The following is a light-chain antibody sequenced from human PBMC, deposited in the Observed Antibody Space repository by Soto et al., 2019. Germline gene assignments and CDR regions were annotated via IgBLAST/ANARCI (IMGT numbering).Light chain of an antibody. CDR1: QSISSY. Sequence: DIQMTQSPSSLSASVGDRVTITCRASQSISSYLNWYQQKPGKAPKLLIYAASSLQSGVPSRFSGSGSGTDFYLTISSLQPEDFATYYCQQSYSTPRYTFGQGTNLEIK. CDR3: QQSYSTPRYT. CDR2: AAS. J-gene: IGKJ2*01. V-gene: IGKV1-39*01.